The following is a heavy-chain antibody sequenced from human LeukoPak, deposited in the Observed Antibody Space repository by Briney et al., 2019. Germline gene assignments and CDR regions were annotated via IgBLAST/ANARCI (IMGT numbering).Heavy chain of an antibody. CDR1: GGSISSYF. CDR2: IYYSGST. J-gene: IGHJ5*02. CDR3: ARFTPQGYGWGGYNRFDP. D-gene: IGHD3-16*01. Sequence: SETLSLTCTVSGGSISSYFWTWIRQPPGMGLEWIGYIYYSGSTNYSPSLKSRVTISVDTSKNQFSLNLTSVTAADTAVYYCARFTPQGYGWGGYNRFDPWGQGTLVTVSS. V-gene: IGHV4-59*01.